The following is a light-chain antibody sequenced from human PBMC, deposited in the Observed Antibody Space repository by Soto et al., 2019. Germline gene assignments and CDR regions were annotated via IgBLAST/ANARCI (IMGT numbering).Light chain of an antibody. CDR1: QSVSSSY. V-gene: IGKV3-20*01. Sequence: EIVLTQSPGTRSLSPGERATLSCRASQSVSSSYLAWYQQKPGQAPRLIIYDASNRATGIPDRFSGSGSGTDFTLTISRLEPEDFAVYYCQQYGSSPYTFGQGNKLEIK. J-gene: IGKJ2*01. CDR2: DAS. CDR3: QQYGSSPYT.